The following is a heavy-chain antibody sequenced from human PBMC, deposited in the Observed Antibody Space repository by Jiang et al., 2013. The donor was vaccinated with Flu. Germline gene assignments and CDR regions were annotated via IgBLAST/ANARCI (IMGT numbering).Heavy chain of an antibody. D-gene: IGHD3-22*01. J-gene: IGHJ4*02. Sequence: WSWIRQPPGKGLEWIGHIYYSGSANYNPSLKSRVTMSVDTSKNQFSLRVFSVTAADTAVYYCARLPPGGSSSGYGYYFDYWGQGALVTVSS. CDR3: ARLPPGGSSSGYGYYFDY. CDR2: IYYSGSA. V-gene: IGHV4-59*08.